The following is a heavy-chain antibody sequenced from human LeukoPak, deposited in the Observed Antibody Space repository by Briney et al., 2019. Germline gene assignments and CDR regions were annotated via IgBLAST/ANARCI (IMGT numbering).Heavy chain of an antibody. Sequence: SETLSLTCTVSGGSISSYHWSWIRQPAGKGLEWIGRIYSSGSTNYNPSLKNRVTMSTDTSKNQLSLKLSSVTAADTAVYYCARGAGGATKEALDYWGQGTLVTVSS. CDR1: GGSISSYH. V-gene: IGHV4-4*07. J-gene: IGHJ4*02. CDR3: ARGAGGATKEALDY. CDR2: IYSSGST. D-gene: IGHD1-26*01.